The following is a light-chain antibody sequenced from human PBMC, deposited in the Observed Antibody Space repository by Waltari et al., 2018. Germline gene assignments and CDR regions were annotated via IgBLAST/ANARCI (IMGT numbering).Light chain of an antibody. CDR1: RAIANN. J-gene: IGKJ2*01. CDR3: QQFNTGYS. CDR2: DAS. Sequence: EIVMTPSPATLSVSPGEAATLSCRASRAIANNLAWYQQKPGQALRLLIYDASTRATGIPARFSGSWSGTEFTLTITSLQSEDSAVYFCQQFNTGYSFGQGTKLEIK. V-gene: IGKV3-15*01.